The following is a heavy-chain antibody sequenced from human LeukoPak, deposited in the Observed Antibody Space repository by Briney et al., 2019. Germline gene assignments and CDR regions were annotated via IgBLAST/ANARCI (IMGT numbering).Heavy chain of an antibody. CDR3: AKGLHVWADSKTYFDL. V-gene: IGHV3-9*01. D-gene: IGHD2-8*01. CDR2: ISWKSGSI. J-gene: IGHJ2*01. Sequence: GRSLRHSRAASQFTHDDYAMHWVGPAPGKGLEGFSRISWKSGSIDYADSVKGQVTISRDNAKNSLYLQMNSLRSEGTGLYYCAKGLHVWADSKTYFDLWGRGTLGNVSS. CDR1: QFTHDDYA.